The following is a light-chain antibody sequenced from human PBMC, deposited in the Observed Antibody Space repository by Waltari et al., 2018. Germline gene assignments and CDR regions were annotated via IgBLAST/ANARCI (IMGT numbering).Light chain of an antibody. Sequence: QSALTQPRSVSGSPGPSVPISCPATISAVGGYNYVSWYQQHPGKAPKLLIYEVSKRPSGVPDRLSGSKSGNTASLTISGLQAEDEADYYCCSYAGRYTFVFGTGTKVTVL. CDR3: CSYAGRYTFV. CDR1: ISAVGGYNY. J-gene: IGLJ1*01. CDR2: EVS. V-gene: IGLV2-11*01.